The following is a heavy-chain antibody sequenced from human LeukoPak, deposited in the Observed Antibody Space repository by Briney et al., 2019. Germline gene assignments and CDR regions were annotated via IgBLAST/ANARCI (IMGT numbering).Heavy chain of an antibody. CDR3: AREFYGRGDS. D-gene: IGHD3-10*01. J-gene: IGHJ4*02. Sequence: GGSLRPSCAASGFTFSNYYMSWIRQAPGKGLEWISYVSTSSSHTNYADSVKGRFTISRDDAKNSLYLQMNGLRAEDTAVYYCAREFYGRGDSWGQGTLVIVSS. CDR2: VSTSSSHT. V-gene: IGHV3-11*06. CDR1: GFTFSNYY.